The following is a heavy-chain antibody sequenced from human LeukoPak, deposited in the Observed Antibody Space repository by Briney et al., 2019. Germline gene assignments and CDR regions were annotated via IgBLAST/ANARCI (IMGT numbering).Heavy chain of an antibody. CDR2: IYTSGST. J-gene: IGHJ4*02. Sequence: PSQTLSLTCTVSGGSISSGSYYWSWIRQPAGKGLEWIGRIYTSGSTNYNPSLKSRVTISVDTSKNQFSLKLSSVTAADTAVYYCARDPRGSQWTFFVYWGQGTLVTVSS. CDR1: GGSISSGSYY. CDR3: ARDPRGSQWTFFVY. V-gene: IGHV4-61*02. D-gene: IGHD2-15*01.